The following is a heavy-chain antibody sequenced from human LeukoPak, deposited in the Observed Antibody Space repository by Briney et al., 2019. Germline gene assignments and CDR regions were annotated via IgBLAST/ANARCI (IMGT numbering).Heavy chain of an antibody. D-gene: IGHD6-19*01. V-gene: IGHV3-30*04. J-gene: IGHJ4*02. CDR1: GFTFGSYA. CDR2: ISYDGSNK. Sequence: GGSLRLSCAASGFTFGSYAMHWVRQAPGKGLEWVAVISYDGSNKYYADSVKGRFTISRDNSKNTLYLQMNSLRAEDTAVYYCARVKVQWLVQYYFDYWGQGTLVTVSS. CDR3: ARVKVQWLVQYYFDY.